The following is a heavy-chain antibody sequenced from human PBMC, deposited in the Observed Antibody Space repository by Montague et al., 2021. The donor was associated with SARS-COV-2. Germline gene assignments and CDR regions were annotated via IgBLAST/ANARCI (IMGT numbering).Heavy chain of an antibody. CDR3: AKDLVLRAARPDALDV. CDR2: ISSSTNII. V-gene: IGHV3-48*04. J-gene: IGHJ3*01. CDR1: GFTFSSYS. Sequence: SLRLSCAASGFTFSSYSVNWVHQAPRKGLEWISYISSSTNIIYYADSVKGRFTISRDNARNSLYLQMNSLRVDDTAVYYCAKDLVLRAARPDALDVWGQGTVVTVSS. D-gene: IGHD6-6*01.